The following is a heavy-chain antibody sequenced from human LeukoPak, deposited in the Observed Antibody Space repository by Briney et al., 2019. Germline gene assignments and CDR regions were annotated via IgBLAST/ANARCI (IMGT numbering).Heavy chain of an antibody. CDR2: ISYDGSNK. CDR3: FQSFDY. V-gene: IGHV3-30-3*01. CDR1: GFTFSSYA. Sequence: GGSLRLSCAASGFTFSSYAMHWVRQAPGKGLEWVAVISYDGSNKYYADSVKGRFSISRDNSKNTLYLQMSSLRTDDTAVYYCFQSFDYWGQGTLVTVSS. J-gene: IGHJ4*02.